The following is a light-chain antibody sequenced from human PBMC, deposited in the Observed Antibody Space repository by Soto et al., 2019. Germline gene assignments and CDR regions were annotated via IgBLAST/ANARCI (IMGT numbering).Light chain of an antibody. Sequence: EVVLTQSPATLSLSPGERATLSCRASESIGNYLAWYQQKHGQAPKLLIYNASPRAIGIPARFSGDGCGSDSALTITIREPEAVAVYYCQWRSDGPSPFTFGGGTKVEIK. CDR3: QWRSDGPSPFT. J-gene: IGKJ4*01. V-gene: IGKV3-11*01. CDR1: ESIGNY. CDR2: NAS.